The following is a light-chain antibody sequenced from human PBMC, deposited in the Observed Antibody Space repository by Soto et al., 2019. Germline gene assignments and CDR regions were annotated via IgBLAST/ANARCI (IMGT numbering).Light chain of an antibody. Sequence: EVVMTQSPATRAVSPGERATLSFRASQYISKYLAWYQQRPGQAPRLLIYDASTRATGIPDRFSGSGSGTEFTLTISSLQSEDVAVYYCHQYNEWRTFGQGTKVDIK. CDR3: HQYNEWRT. CDR1: QYISKY. J-gene: IGKJ1*01. CDR2: DAS. V-gene: IGKV3-15*01.